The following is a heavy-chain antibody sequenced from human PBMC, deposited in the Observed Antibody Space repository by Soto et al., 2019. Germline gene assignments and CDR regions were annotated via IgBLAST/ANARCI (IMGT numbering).Heavy chain of an antibody. CDR2: IYYSGST. CDR3: ARHPRQSTSYVYY. Sequence: SETLSLTCTVSGGSISRSNYYWGWIRQPPGKGLEWIGNIYYSGSTYYNPSLKSRVTISVDTSKNQFSLKLSSVTAADTAVYYGARHPRQSTSYVYYWGEGTLVTVSS. CDR1: GGSISRSNYY. D-gene: IGHD2-2*01. V-gene: IGHV4-39*01. J-gene: IGHJ4*02.